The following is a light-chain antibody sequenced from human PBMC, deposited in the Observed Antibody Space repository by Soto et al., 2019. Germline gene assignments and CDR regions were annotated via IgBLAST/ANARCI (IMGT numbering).Light chain of an antibody. J-gene: IGLJ3*02. Sequence: QSVLTQPPSVSGAPGQRVTISCTGSSSNIGAGYDVHWYQQLPGTAPKLLIYGNSNRPSGVPDRFSGSKSGTSASLAITGLQAEDEAVYHCCSYSGGNTLVVFGGGTKLTVL. CDR3: CSYSGGNTLVV. CDR2: GNS. V-gene: IGLV1-40*01. CDR1: SSNIGAGYD.